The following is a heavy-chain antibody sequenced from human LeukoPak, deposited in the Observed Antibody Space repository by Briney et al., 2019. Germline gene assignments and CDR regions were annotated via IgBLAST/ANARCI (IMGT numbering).Heavy chain of an antibody. CDR3: AKRIQSAMAVGY. CDR1: GFTVSSNY. Sequence: GGSLRLSCAASGFTVSSNYMTWVRQAPGKGLEWVSVIYSGGSTYYADSVKGRFTISRDNSKNTMYLQMNSLRAEDTAVYYCAKRIQSAMAVGYWGQGTLVTVSS. J-gene: IGHJ4*02. D-gene: IGHD5-18*01. V-gene: IGHV3-53*01. CDR2: IYSGGST.